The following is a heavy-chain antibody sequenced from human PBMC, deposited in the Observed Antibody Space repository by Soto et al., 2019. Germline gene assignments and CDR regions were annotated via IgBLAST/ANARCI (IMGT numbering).Heavy chain of an antibody. CDR2: IHYSGST. V-gene: IGHV4-59*08. D-gene: IGHD3-22*01. CDR3: AGRPYDSSGYFDY. CDR1: GGSITSYY. J-gene: IGHJ4*02. Sequence: SETLSLTCTVSGGSITSYYWSWIRQPPGQGLEWIGFIHYSGSTKYNPSLKSRVSLSLDPSQNQLSLKLSSVTAADTAVYYCAGRPYDSSGYFDYWGQGTLVTVSS.